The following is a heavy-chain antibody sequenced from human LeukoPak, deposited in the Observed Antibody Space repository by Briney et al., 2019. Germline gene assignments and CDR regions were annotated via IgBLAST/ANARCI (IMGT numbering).Heavy chain of an antibody. CDR2: INTDGSST. D-gene: IGHD3-3*01. Sequence: GGSLRLSCAASGFTFSSYWMHWVRQAPGKGLVWVSRINTDGSSTSYADSVKGRFTISRDNAKNTLYLQMNSLRAEDTAVYYCARAPIYDFWSGYYTGWFDPWGQGTLVTVSS. CDR1: GFTFSSYW. V-gene: IGHV3-74*01. CDR3: ARAPIYDFWSGYYTGWFDP. J-gene: IGHJ5*02.